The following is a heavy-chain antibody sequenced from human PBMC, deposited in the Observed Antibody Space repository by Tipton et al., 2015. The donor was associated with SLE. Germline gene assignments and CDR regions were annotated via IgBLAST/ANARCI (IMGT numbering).Heavy chain of an antibody. CDR1: GGSFGSYY. V-gene: IGHV4-59*10. CDR2: IYTSGST. Sequence: TLSLTCAVYGGSFGSYYWSWIRQPAGKGLEWIGHIYTSGSTNYNPSLKSRVTISVDTSKNQFSLKLSSVTAADTAVYYCARRSWGQFDYWGQGTLVTVSS. CDR3: ARRSWGQFDY. D-gene: IGHD3-16*01. J-gene: IGHJ4*02.